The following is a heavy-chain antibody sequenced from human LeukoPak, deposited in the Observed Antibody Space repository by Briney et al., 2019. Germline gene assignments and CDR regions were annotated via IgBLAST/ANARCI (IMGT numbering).Heavy chain of an antibody. CDR2: INHSGST. Sequence: PSETLSLTCAVYGGSFSGYYWSWIRQPPGKGLEWIGEINHSGSTNYNPSLKSRVTISVDTSKNQFSLKLSSVTAADTAVYYCARRWGSGSYYLTRRRIDYWGQGTLVTVSS. CDR3: ARRWGSGSYYLTRRRIDY. V-gene: IGHV4-34*01. D-gene: IGHD3-10*01. CDR1: GGSFSGYY. J-gene: IGHJ4*02.